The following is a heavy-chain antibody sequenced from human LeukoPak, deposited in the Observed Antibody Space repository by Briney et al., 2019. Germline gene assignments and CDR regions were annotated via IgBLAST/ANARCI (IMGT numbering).Heavy chain of an antibody. CDR3: ATYGAAKGVRPHRGGSGN. CDR1: GFTFSDFY. D-gene: IGHD6-19*01. CDR2: ISSSGGAM. J-gene: IGHJ4*02. Sequence: PGGSLRLSCVASGFTFSDFYMTWIRQPPGKGLEWIAHISSSGGAMYYGHSVKGRFTISRDNANNSLFLQMTGLRAEDTAMYYCATYGAAKGVRPHRGGSGNWGQGTLVTVSS. V-gene: IGHV3-11*04.